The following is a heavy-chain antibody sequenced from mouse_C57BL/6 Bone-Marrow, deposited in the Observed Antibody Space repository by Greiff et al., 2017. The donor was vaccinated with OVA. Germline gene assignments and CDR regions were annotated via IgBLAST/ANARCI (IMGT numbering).Heavy chain of an antibody. CDR3: ASYYGSSLFAY. D-gene: IGHD1-1*01. J-gene: IGHJ3*01. CDR2: IDPGGGDT. CDR1: GFTFTDYY. Sequence: EVLLVESGAELVRPGASVKLSCTASGFTFTDYYMHWVKQRPEQGLEWIGRIDPGGGDTEYAPKFQGKATLTADTSSNTAYLQLSSLTSEDSAVYCCASYYGSSLFAYWGQGTLVTVSA. V-gene: IGHV14-1*01.